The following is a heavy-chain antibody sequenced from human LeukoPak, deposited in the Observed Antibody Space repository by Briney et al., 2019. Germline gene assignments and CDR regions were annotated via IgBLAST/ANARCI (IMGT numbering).Heavy chain of an antibody. CDR1: GGSISTYY. D-gene: IGHD3-22*01. CDR2: IYYSGST. V-gene: IGHV4-59*01. CDR3: ARVRVYYDSSTLSFDY. Sequence: SETLSLTCTVSGGSISTYYWSWIRQPPGKGLEWIGYIYYSGSTYNPSLKSRVTISVDTSKNQFYLKLSSVTGADTAVYYCARVRVYYDSSTLSFDYWGQGTLVTVSS. J-gene: IGHJ4*02.